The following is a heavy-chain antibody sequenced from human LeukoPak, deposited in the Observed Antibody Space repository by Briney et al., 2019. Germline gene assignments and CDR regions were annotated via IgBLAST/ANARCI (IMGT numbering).Heavy chain of an antibody. V-gene: IGHV1-69*05. CDR3: ARERRRSPYYYDSSGYYGDAFDI. J-gene: IGHJ3*02. Sequence: ASVKVSCKASGGTFSSYAISWVRQAPGQGLEWMGGIIPIFGTANYAQKFQGRVTITTDESTSTAYMELSSLRSEDTAVYYCARERRRSPYYYDSSGYYGDAFDIWGQGTMVTVSS. CDR2: IIPIFGTA. D-gene: IGHD3-22*01. CDR1: GGTFSSYA.